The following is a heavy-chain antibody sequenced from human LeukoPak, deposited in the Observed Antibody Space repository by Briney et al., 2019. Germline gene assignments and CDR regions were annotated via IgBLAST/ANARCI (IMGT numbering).Heavy chain of an antibody. V-gene: IGHV4-38-2*01. D-gene: IGHD3-22*01. CDR2: IYHSGST. Sequence: SETLSLTCAVSGYSISSGYYWGWIRQPPGKGLEWIGSIYHSGSTYYNPSLKSRVTISVDTSKNQFSLKLSSVTAADTAVYYCFITMIVVVGNYFDYWGQGTLVTVSS. J-gene: IGHJ4*02. CDR3: FITMIVVVGNYFDY. CDR1: GYSISSGYY.